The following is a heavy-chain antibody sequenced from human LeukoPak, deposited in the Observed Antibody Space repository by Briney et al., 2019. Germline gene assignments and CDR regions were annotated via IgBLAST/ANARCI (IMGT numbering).Heavy chain of an antibody. Sequence: PSQTLSLTCDISGDSVSSNSGAWNWIRQSPSRGLEWLGRTYYRSQWSNDFALSVKSRISINPDTSKNHFSLQLNSVTPEDTAVYYCARMVGATRSFDYWGQGALVTVSS. CDR3: ARMVGATRSFDY. CDR2: TYYRSQWSN. D-gene: IGHD1-26*01. V-gene: IGHV6-1*01. CDR1: GDSVSSNSGA. J-gene: IGHJ4*02.